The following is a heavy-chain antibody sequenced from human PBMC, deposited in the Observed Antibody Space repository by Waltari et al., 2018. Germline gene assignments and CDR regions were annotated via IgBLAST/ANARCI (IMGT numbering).Heavy chain of an antibody. Sequence: EVQLVESGGGWVQPGRSLRLSCAASAFTFDDYAMHWVRQAPGKGLEWGSGISWNSGSIGYADSVKGRFTISRDNAKNSLYLQMNSLRAEDTALYYCAKDKGSSWYYFYYWGQGTLVTVSS. CDR3: AKDKGSSWYYFYY. D-gene: IGHD6-13*01. CDR1: AFTFDDYA. J-gene: IGHJ4*02. CDR2: ISWNSGSI. V-gene: IGHV3-9*01.